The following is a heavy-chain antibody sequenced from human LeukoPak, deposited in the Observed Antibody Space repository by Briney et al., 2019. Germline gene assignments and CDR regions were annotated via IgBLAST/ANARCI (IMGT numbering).Heavy chain of an antibody. D-gene: IGHD3-3*01. Sequence: GGSLRLSCTASGFTFGDYAMSWVRQAPGKGLEWVGFIRSKAYGGTTEYAASVKGRFTISRDDSKSIACLQMNSLKTEDTAVYYCTRGDTYYDFWSGYYSLYWGQGTLVTVSS. J-gene: IGHJ4*02. CDR3: TRGDTYYDFWSGYYSLY. CDR2: IRSKAYGGTT. V-gene: IGHV3-49*04. CDR1: GFTFGDYA.